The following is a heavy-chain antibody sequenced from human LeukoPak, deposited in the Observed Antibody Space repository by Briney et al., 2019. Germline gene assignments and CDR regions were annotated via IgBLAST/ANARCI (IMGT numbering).Heavy chain of an antibody. V-gene: IGHV4-59*12. CDR3: ARLAYSSSWYYYYGMDV. CDR1: GGSISIYY. Sequence: SETLSLTCTVSGGSISIYYWSWIRQPPGKGLEWIGYVYNSGSTDCNPSLKSRVTISADTSKNQFSLKLSSVTAADTAVYYCARLAYSSSWYYYYGMDVWGQGTTVTVSS. D-gene: IGHD6-13*01. CDR2: VYNSGST. J-gene: IGHJ6*02.